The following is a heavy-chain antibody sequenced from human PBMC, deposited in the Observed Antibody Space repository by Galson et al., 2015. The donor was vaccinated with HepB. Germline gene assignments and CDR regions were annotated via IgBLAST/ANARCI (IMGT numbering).Heavy chain of an antibody. Sequence: SVKVSCKASGGTFSSYTISWVRQAPGQGLEWMGRIIPILGIANYAQKFQGRVTITADKSTSTAYMELSSLRSEDTAVYYCARLRDYVWGSYRVYYFDYWGQGTLVTVSS. CDR2: IIPILGIA. J-gene: IGHJ4*02. CDR3: ARLRDYVWGSYRVYYFDY. V-gene: IGHV1-69*02. D-gene: IGHD3-16*02. CDR1: GGTFSSYT.